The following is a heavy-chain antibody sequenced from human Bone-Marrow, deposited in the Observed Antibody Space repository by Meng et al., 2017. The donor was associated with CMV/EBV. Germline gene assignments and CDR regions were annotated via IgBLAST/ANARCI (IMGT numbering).Heavy chain of an antibody. CDR2: IIPILGIA. J-gene: IGHJ6*02. CDR3: ARDEWQLVRDYYYGMDV. V-gene: IGHV1-69*10. D-gene: IGHD6-6*01. CDR1: GGTFSSYT. Sequence: SSVKVSCKASGGTFSSYTISWVRQAPGQGLEWMGRIIPILGIANYAQKFQGRVTITADTSTSTAYMELRSLRSDDTAVYYCARDEWQLVRDYYYGMDVWGQGTTVTVSS.